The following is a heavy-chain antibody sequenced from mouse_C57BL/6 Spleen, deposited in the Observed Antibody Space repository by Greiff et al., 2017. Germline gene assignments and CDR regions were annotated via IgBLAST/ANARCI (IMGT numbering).Heavy chain of an antibody. D-gene: IGHD2-4*01. V-gene: IGHV5-17*01. CDR1: GFTFSDYG. CDR3: ARDMSDYHWYCDV. CDR2: ISSGSSTI. Sequence: EVKLEESGGGLVKPGGSLKISCAASGFTFSDYGMHWVRQAPEKGLEWVAYISSGSSTIYYADTVKGRFTISRDNAKNTLFLQMTRLSSEDTAMYYCARDMSDYHWYCDVWGTGTTLTVSS. J-gene: IGHJ1*03.